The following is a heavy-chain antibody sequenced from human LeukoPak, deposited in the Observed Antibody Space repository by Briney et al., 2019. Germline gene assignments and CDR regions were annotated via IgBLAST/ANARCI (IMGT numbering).Heavy chain of an antibody. CDR2: MNPNSGGT. V-gene: IGHV1-2*02. CDR3: ARNKEGKSLDY. CDR1: GYTFTGYY. J-gene: IGHJ4*02. Sequence: ASVKVSCKASGYTFTGYYMHWVRQAPGQGLEWMAWMNPNSGGTSYAQKFQGRVTVTRDTSISTAYMELSRLKFDDTAVYYCARNKEGKSLDYWGQGTLVTVSS.